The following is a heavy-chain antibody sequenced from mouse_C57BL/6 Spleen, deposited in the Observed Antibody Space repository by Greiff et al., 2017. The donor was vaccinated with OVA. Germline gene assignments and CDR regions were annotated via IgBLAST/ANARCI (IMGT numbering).Heavy chain of an antibody. CDR3: AREGYDYDVYFDY. CDR1: GYSITSGYY. V-gene: IGHV3-6*01. CDR2: ISYDGSN. Sequence: EVKLQESGPGLVKPSQSLSLTCSVTGYSITSGYYWNWIRQFPGNKLEWMGYISYDGSNNYNPSLKNRISITRDTSKNQFFLKLNSVTTEDTATYYCAREGYDYDVYFDYWGQGTTLTVSS. J-gene: IGHJ2*01. D-gene: IGHD2-4*01.